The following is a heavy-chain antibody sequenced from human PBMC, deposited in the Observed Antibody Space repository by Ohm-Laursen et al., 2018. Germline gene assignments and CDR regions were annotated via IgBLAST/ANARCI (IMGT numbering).Heavy chain of an antibody. Sequence: GSLRLSCTASGFTFSTYAMSWVRQAPGKGLEWVSGISGSGGSTYHADSVKGRFTISRDNSKNTLYLQMNSLRAEDTAVYYCARVSATGTAYYYYGMDVWGQGTTVTVSS. D-gene: IGHD3-9*01. V-gene: IGHV3-23*01. CDR3: ARVSATGTAYYYYGMDV. J-gene: IGHJ6*02. CDR2: ISGSGGST. CDR1: GFTFSTYA.